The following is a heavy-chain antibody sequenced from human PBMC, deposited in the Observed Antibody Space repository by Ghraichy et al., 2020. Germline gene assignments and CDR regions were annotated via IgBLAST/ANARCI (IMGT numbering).Heavy chain of an antibody. D-gene: IGHD3-22*01. Sequence: GRGVGGIGEINHSGSTNDHPALKSGVTISGDTSKNQFSLKLSSVTAADTAVYYCARGGYDSSGYYYDYWGQGTLVTVSS. V-gene: IGHV4-34*01. CDR2: INHSGST. J-gene: IGHJ4*02. CDR3: ARGGYDSSGYYYDY.